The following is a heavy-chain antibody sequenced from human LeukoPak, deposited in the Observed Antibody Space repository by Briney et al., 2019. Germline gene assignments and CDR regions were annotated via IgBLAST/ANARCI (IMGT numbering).Heavy chain of an antibody. V-gene: IGHV1-46*01. CDR1: GYTFTSYY. CDR2: INPSGGST. J-gene: IGHJ5*02. Sequence: GASVKVSCKASGYTFTSYYMPWVRQAPGQGLEWMGIINPSGGSTSYAQKFQGRVTMTRDTSISTAYMELSRLRSDDTAVYYCARGNWFDPWGQGTLVTVSS. CDR3: ARGNWFDP.